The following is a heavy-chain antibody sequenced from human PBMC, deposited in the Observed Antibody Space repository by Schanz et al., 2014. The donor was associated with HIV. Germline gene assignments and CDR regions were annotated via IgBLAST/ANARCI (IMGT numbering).Heavy chain of an antibody. Sequence: QVQLVESGGGVVQPGRSLRLSCAASGFTLSSHAMHWVRQAPGKGLEWVAGISYDGSNKYYADSVKGRFTISRDNSKNTLYLQMNSLRVEDTALYHCARSSSGSGTWPPRYWGQGTLVIVSS. D-gene: IGHD6-6*01. CDR3: ARSSSGSGTWPPRY. V-gene: IGHV3-30-3*01. CDR2: ISYDGSNK. J-gene: IGHJ4*02. CDR1: GFTLSSHA.